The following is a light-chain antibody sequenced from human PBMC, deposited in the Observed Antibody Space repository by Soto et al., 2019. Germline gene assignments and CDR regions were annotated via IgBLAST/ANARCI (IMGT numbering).Light chain of an antibody. J-gene: IGLJ1*01. CDR2: DVT. CDR3: CAHVGSNTYV. CDR1: SIDVDDY. Sequence: QSVLTQPRSVSGSPGQSVTISCSGTSIDVDDYVSWYQQHPGKAPKVIIYDVTERPSGVPDRFSGSKSGNAASLTVSGLQAEDEADYYCCAHVGSNTYVFGSGTKVTVL. V-gene: IGLV2-11*01.